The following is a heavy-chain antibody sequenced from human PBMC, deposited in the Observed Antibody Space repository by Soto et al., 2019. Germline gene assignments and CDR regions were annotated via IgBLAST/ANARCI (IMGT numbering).Heavy chain of an antibody. CDR3: AKTPYDFWSSRQYLFDQ. J-gene: IGHJ4*02. CDR1: GFTFGSHA. Sequence: GGSLRLSCTVSGFTFGSHAMSWVRQAPGKGLECVSGISGSGGTTFYADSVKGRFTISRDNSKKTLYLQMNSLRAEDTAVYYCAKTPYDFWSSRQYLFDQWGQGTLVTVSS. CDR2: ISGSGGTT. D-gene: IGHD3-3*01. V-gene: IGHV3-23*01.